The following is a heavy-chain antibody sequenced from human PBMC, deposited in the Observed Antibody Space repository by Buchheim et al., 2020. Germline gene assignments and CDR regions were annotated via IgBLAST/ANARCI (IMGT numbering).Heavy chain of an antibody. CDR1: GFPFGNTD. CDR3: VKNSGWFNT. J-gene: IGHJ5*02. CDR2: ISGQSDTT. Sequence: EFQLLDSGGDLVQPGRSLRLSCVASGFPFGNTDMSWVRQAPGKGLEWVSTISGQSDTTDYADSVRGRLTISRDNSKNTVNPQLNSLRVEDTAVYYCVKNSGWFNTWGPGTL. V-gene: IGHV3-23*01. D-gene: IGHD1-26*01.